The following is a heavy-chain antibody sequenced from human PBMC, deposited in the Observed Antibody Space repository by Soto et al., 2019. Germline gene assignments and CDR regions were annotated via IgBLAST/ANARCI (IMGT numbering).Heavy chain of an antibody. Sequence: SETLSLTCTVSGGSISSYYWSWIRQPPGKGLEWIGYIYYSGSTNYNPSLKSRVTISVDTSKNQFSLKLSSVTAADTAVYYCARLSPDWLDPWGQGTLVTVSS. V-gene: IGHV4-59*08. J-gene: IGHJ5*02. CDR3: ARLSPDWLDP. CDR2: IYYSGST. CDR1: GGSISSYY.